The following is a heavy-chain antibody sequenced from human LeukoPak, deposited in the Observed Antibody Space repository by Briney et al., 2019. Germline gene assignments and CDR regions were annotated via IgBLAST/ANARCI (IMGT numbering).Heavy chain of an antibody. CDR3: AREDYYYGSGSPLGAFDI. Sequence: PGGSLRLSCAASGFTFDDYGMSWVRQAPGKGLEWVSGINWNGGSTGYADSVEGRFTISRDNAKNSLYLQMNSLRAEDTALYYCAREDYYYGSGSPLGAFDIWGQGTMVTVSS. CDR1: GFTFDDYG. D-gene: IGHD3-10*01. CDR2: INWNGGST. V-gene: IGHV3-20*04. J-gene: IGHJ3*02.